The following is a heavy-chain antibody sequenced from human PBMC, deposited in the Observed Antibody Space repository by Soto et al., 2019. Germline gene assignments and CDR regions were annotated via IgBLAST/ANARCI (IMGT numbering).Heavy chain of an antibody. J-gene: IGHJ3*02. CDR1: GFTFTSSA. CDR2: IVVGSGNT. D-gene: IGHD3-10*01. CDR3: GLLGVSSGGAFDI. V-gene: IGHV1-58*01. Sequence: SVKVSCKASGFTFTSSAVQWVRQARGQRLEWIGWIVVGSGNTNYAQKFQERVTITRDMSTSTAYMELSSLRSEDTAVYYCGLLGVSSGGAFDIWGQGTMVTVSS.